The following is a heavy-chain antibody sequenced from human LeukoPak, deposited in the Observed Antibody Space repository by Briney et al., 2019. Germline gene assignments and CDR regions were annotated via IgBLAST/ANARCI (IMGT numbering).Heavy chain of an antibody. D-gene: IGHD3-3*01. V-gene: IGHV3-11*01. CDR1: GFTFSDYY. Sequence: GGSLRLSCAASGFTFSDYYMSWIRQAPGKGLEWVSYISSSGSTIYYADSVKGRFTISRDNAKDSLYLQMNSLRAEDTAVYYCARDGVTIFGVVDNWFDPWGQGTLVTVSS. J-gene: IGHJ5*02. CDR2: ISSSGSTI. CDR3: ARDGVTIFGVVDNWFDP.